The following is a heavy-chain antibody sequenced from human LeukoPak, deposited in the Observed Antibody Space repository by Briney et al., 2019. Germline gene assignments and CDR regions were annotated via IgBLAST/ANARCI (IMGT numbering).Heavy chain of an antibody. Sequence: GGSLRLSCAASGFTFSDHYMSWIRQAPGKGLEWVSYISSSSSYTNYADSVKGRFTISRDNAKNSLYLQMNSLRAEDTAVYYCARVGSMVRGPNYFDYWGQGTLVTVSS. CDR3: ARVGSMVRGPNYFDY. V-gene: IGHV3-11*06. D-gene: IGHD3-10*01. J-gene: IGHJ4*02. CDR1: GFTFSDHY. CDR2: ISSSSSYT.